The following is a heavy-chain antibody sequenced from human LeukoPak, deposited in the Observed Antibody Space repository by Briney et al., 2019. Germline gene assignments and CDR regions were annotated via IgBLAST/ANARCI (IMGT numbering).Heavy chain of an antibody. CDR2: IYYSGST. D-gene: IGHD3-10*01. V-gene: IGHV4-39*01. CDR1: GGSISSGSYY. CDR3: ARGHYYGSGSRYYYYMDV. J-gene: IGHJ6*03. Sequence: PSQTLSLTCTVSGGSISSGSYYWGWIRQSPGKGLEWIGTIYYSGSTYYNPSLKSRVTISVDTSKNQFSLKLSSVTAADTAMYYCARGHYYGSGSRYYYYMDVWGKGTTVTISS.